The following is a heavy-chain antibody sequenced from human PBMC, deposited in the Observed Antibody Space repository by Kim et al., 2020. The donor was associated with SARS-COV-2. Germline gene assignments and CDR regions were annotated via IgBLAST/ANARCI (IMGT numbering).Heavy chain of an antibody. V-gene: IGHV4-39*01. J-gene: IGHJ5*02. D-gene: IGHD3-10*01. Sequence: SETLSLTCTVSGGSISRSTYYWGWIRQTPGKGLEWIGSIYFSGTTYYTPSLQNRVTISVDTSRNQFSLRLSSVTAADTAVYYCARHSPMVRGVVPGWFDPWGQGTLVTVST. CDR3: ARHSPMVRGVVPGWFDP. CDR2: IYFSGTT. CDR1: GGSISRSTYY.